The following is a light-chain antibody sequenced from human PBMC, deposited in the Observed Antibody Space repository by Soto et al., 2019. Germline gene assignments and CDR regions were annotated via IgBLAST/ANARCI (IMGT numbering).Light chain of an antibody. J-gene: IGLJ2*01. V-gene: IGLV1-44*01. Sequence: QSVLTQPPSGSGTPGQRVTISCSGSSSNIGSYTVNWYQQLPGTAPKLLIYSDNQRPSGVPDRFSGSKSGTSASLAISGLQSEDEADYYCAAWDDSLNGLFGGGTKLTVL. CDR3: AAWDDSLNGL. CDR2: SDN. CDR1: SSNIGSYT.